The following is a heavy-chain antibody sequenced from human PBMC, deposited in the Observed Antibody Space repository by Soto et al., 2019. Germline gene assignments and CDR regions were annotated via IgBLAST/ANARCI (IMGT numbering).Heavy chain of an antibody. D-gene: IGHD6-25*01. CDR3: ARRPWEQRYGMDV. CDR1: GYTFTSYW. J-gene: IGHJ6*02. V-gene: IGHV5-51*01. Sequence: PGESLKISCKGSGYTFTSYWIGWVRQMPGKGLEWMGIIYPGDFDTRYSPSFQGQVTISADKSSSTAYLQWSSLKASDSAMYYCARRPWEQRYGMDVWGQGTTVTVSS. CDR2: IYPGDFDT.